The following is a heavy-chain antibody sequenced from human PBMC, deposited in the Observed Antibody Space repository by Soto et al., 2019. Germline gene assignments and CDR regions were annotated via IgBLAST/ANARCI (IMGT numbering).Heavy chain of an antibody. CDR1: GYIFTNYW. J-gene: IGHJ3*01. CDR3: ARHRIAADIFDV. D-gene: IGHD6-13*01. Sequence: GESLKISCNASGYIFTNYWITWVRQMPGKGLEWMGRIDASDSYTNYSPSYQGHVTISVDKSITTAYLQWSSLKASDTAMYYCARHRIAADIFDVWGQGTMVTVSS. CDR2: IDASDSYT. V-gene: IGHV5-10-1*01.